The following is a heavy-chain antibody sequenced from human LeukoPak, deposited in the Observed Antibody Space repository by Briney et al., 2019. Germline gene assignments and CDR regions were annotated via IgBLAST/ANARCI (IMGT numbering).Heavy chain of an antibody. Sequence: GASVKVSCKASGYTFTSYRISRVRQAPAQALESMGWISAYNGNTNYAQKLQGRVTMTTDTSTSTAYMELRSLRSDDTAVYYCARDSKWFINDYYYGMDVWGQGTTVTVSS. CDR2: ISAYNGNT. D-gene: IGHD3-22*01. CDR1: GYTFTSYR. J-gene: IGHJ6*02. V-gene: IGHV1-18*01. CDR3: ARDSKWFINDYYYGMDV.